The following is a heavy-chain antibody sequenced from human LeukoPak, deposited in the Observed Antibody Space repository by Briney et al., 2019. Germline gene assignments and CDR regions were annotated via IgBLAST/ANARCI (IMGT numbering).Heavy chain of an antibody. Sequence: PSETLSLTCTVSGGSTSSYYWNWIRQPPGKGLEWIGYIYYSGSTNYNPSLKSRVTISVDTSKNQFSLKLSSVTAADTAVYYCARGVDDYGDYGYFQHWGQGTLVTVSS. CDR3: ARGVDDYGDYGYFQH. D-gene: IGHD4-17*01. V-gene: IGHV4-59*01. CDR2: IYYSGST. J-gene: IGHJ1*01. CDR1: GGSTSSYY.